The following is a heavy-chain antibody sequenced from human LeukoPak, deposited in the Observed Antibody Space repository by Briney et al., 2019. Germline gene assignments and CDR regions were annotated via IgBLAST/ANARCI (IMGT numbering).Heavy chain of an antibody. Sequence: ASVKVSCKISGYTFTGYYMHWVRQAPGQGLEWMGGFDPEDGETIYAQKFQGRVTMTEDTSTDTAYMELSSLRSEDTAVYYCATVPTSVRGVLLDYWGQGTLVTVSS. V-gene: IGHV1-24*01. D-gene: IGHD3-10*01. J-gene: IGHJ4*02. CDR3: ATVPTSVRGVLLDY. CDR1: GYTFTGYY. CDR2: FDPEDGET.